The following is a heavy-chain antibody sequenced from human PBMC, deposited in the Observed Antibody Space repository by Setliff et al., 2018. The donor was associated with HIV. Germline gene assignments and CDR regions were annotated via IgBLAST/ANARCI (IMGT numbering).Heavy chain of an antibody. D-gene: IGHD1-26*01. CDR2: ISVHNGNT. CDR1: GYPFNNFY. J-gene: IGHJ4*02. V-gene: IGHV1-18*04. CDR3: ARGGRGSRFDY. Sequence: ASVKVSCKASGYPFNNFYLHWVRQAPGQGLEWVGWISVHNGNTDYAQNLQDRVTMTTDISTNTAYMELRSLRSDDTAVYYCARGGRGSRFDYWGQGTLVTVSS.